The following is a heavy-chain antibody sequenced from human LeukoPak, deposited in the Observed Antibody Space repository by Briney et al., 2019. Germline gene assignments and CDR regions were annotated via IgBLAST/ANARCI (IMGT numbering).Heavy chain of an antibody. CDR1: GYTFTGYY. CDR2: INPNSGGT. V-gene: IGHV1-2*04. D-gene: IGHD5-18*01. CDR3: ARDVDTATFNDY. J-gene: IGHJ4*02. Sequence: GASVKVSCKASGYTFTGYYMHWVRQAPGQGLEWMGWINPNSGGTNYAQKFQGWVTMTRDTSISTAYMELSRLRSDDTAVYYCARDVDTATFNDYWGQGTLVTVSS.